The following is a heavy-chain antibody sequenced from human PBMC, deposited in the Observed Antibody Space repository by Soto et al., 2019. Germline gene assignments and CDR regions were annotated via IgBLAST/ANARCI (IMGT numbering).Heavy chain of an antibody. CDR2: ISSDSIYT. J-gene: IGHJ6*01. Sequence: QVQLVESGGGLVKPGGSLRLSCAASGFTFNDHYMTWIRQAPGKGLEWVSFISSDSIYTNSADSVKGRFTISRDNAKNLLYLQMSSLRVEDTAVSYCARDSTGSGLDYGMDVW. CDR1: GFTFNDHY. V-gene: IGHV3-11*06. CDR3: ARDSTGSGLDYGMDV. D-gene: IGHD3-10*01.